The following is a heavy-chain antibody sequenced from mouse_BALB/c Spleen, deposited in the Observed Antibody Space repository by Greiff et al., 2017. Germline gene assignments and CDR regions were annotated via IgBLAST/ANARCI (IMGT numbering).Heavy chain of an antibody. CDR1: GFTFSSYG. V-gene: IGHV5-6-3*01. CDR2: INSNGGST. J-gene: IGHJ3*01. CDR3: ARDNWDAWFAY. D-gene: IGHD4-1*01. Sequence: EVQLVESGGGLVQPGGSLKLSCAASGFTFSSYGMSWVRQTPDKRLELVATINSNGGSTYYPDSVKGRFTISRDNAKNTLYLQMSSLKSEDTAMYYFARDNWDAWFAYWGQGTLVTVSA.